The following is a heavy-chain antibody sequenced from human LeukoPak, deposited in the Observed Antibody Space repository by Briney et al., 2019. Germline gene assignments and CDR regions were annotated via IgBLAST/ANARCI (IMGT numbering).Heavy chain of an antibody. V-gene: IGHV3-7*04. J-gene: IGHJ4*02. CDR2: IKQDGSEK. D-gene: IGHD3-22*01. Sequence: PGGSLRLSCAASGFTFSSYCMSWVRQAPGKGLEWVSNIKQDGSEKYYVDSVKGRFTISRDTAKNSLYLQMNSLRAEDTAVYYCARGLDYYDGSGYNLVYWGQGTLVTVSS. CDR3: ARGLDYYDGSGYNLVY. CDR1: GFTFSSYC.